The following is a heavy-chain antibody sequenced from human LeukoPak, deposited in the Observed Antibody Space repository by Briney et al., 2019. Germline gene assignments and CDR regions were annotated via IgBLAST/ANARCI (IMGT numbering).Heavy chain of an antibody. Sequence: GGSLRLSCAASGFTFSSYEMNWVRQAPGKGLEWVSYISSSGSTMYYTDSVKGRFTISRDNAKDSLYLQMNSLRAEDTAVYYCAREFRGRESKWFDPWGQGTLVTVSS. CDR2: ISSSGSTM. CDR1: GFTFSSYE. J-gene: IGHJ5*02. D-gene: IGHD1-26*01. V-gene: IGHV3-48*03. CDR3: AREFRGRESKWFDP.